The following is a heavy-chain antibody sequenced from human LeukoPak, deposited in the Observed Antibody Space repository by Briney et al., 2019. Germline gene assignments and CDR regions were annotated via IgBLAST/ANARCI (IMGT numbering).Heavy chain of an antibody. CDR1: GYTLRSYG. D-gene: IGHD3-16*01. J-gene: IGHJ5*02. Sequence: ASVKVSCKASGYTLRSYGISWVRQATGQGLEWTGWISAYNGNTKYPQKLQGRVTMTTDTSTSTACMELRSLRSDDTAVYYCARDTKRSRARWENLGVDPWGQGTLVTVSS. V-gene: IGHV1-18*01. CDR3: ARDTKRSRARWENLGVDP. CDR2: ISAYNGNT.